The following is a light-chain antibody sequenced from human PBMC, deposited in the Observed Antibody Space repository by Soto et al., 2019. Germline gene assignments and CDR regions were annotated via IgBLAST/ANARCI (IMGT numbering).Light chain of an antibody. CDR2: AAS. CDR3: QHHLTSPWP. CDR1: QSISDS. J-gene: IGKJ1*01. V-gene: IGKV1-39*01. Sequence: DIQMTQSPSSLSASVGDRVTISCRASQSISDSLNWYQQKPGTAPKLLIYAASTLQSGVPSRFSGSGSGTDFTLTISGLQREDFATYHCQHHLTSPWPFGQGP.